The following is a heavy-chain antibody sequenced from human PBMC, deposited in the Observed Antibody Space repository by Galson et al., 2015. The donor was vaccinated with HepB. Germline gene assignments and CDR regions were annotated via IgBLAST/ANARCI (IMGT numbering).Heavy chain of an antibody. CDR2: IKSKTDGGTT. CDR3: TTERIAAAGTDAFDI. V-gene: IGHV3-15*01. J-gene: IGHJ3*02. D-gene: IGHD6-13*01. CDR1: GFTFSNAW. Sequence: SLRLSCAASGFTFSNAWMSWVRQAPGKGLEWVGRIKSKTDGGTTDYAAPVKGRFTISRDDSKNTLYLQMNSLKTEDTAVYYCTTERIAAAGTDAFDIWGQGTMVTVSS.